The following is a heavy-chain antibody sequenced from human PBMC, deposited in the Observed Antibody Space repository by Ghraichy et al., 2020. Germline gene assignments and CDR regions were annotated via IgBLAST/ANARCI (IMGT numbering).Heavy chain of an antibody. J-gene: IGHJ4*02. CDR1: GFTFSSYS. CDR2: ISSSSSYI. D-gene: IGHD5-18*01. V-gene: IGHV3-21*01. Sequence: GGSLRLSCAASGFTFSSYSMNWVRQAPEKGLEWVSSISSSSSYIYYADSVKGRFTISRDNAKNSLYLQMNSLRAEDTAVYYCAREGGYSYGLDYWGQGTLVTVSS. CDR3: AREGGYSYGLDY.